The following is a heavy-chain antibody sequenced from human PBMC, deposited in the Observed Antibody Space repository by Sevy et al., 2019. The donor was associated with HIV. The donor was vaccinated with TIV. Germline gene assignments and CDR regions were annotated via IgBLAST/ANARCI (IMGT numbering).Heavy chain of an antibody. CDR3: ARDVPSAEITPFYYYRMDD. CDR2: ISYDGGNK. V-gene: IGHV3-30*04. J-gene: IGHJ6*02. CDR1: GFTFSIYA. D-gene: IGHD1-20*01. Sequence: GGSLRLSCAASGFTFSIYAIHWVRQAPGKGLEWVTVISYDGGNKYYADSVKGRLTISRDNSNNTVYLQMNSLRPEDKAVYYCARDVPSAEITPFYYYRMDDWGQGTLVTVSS.